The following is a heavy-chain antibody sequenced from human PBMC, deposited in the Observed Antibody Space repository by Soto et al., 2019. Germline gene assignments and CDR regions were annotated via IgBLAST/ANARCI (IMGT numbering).Heavy chain of an antibody. V-gene: IGHV4-39*07. J-gene: IGHJ4*02. CDR1: GGSIASHNYY. D-gene: IGHD6-19*01. CDR2: IYYTGST. CDR3: ARLHSGTARPDY. Sequence: PSETLSLTCNVSGGSIASHNYYGAWIRQPPGKGLEWIGSIYYTGSTYYSPSLKSRVTISVDTSKNQFSLSLRASDTGMYYCARLHSGTARPDYWGQGTQVTVSA.